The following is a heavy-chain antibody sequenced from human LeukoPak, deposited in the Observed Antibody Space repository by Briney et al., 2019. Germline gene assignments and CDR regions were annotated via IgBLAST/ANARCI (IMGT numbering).Heavy chain of an antibody. D-gene: IGHD4-17*01. CDR2: INPNSGGT. V-gene: IGHV1-2*02. CDR3: ARERTVTTGYFQH. Sequence: ASVKVSCKVSGYTFTGYYMHWVRQAPGQGLEWMGWINPNSGGTNYAQKFQGRVTMTRDTSISTAYMELSRLRSDDTAVYYCARERTVTTGYFQHWGQGTLVTVSS. J-gene: IGHJ1*01. CDR1: GYTFTGYY.